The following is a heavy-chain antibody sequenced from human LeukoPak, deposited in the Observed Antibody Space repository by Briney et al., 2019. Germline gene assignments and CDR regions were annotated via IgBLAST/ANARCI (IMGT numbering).Heavy chain of an antibody. D-gene: IGHD6-13*01. V-gene: IGHV1-69*01. J-gene: IGHJ4*02. CDR2: IIPIFGTA. CDR3: ARGLSIAAAGSFDY. Sequence: ASVKVSCKASGGTFSSYAISWVRQAPGQGLEWMGGIIPIFGTANYAQKFQGRVTITADESTSTAYMELSSLRSEDTAVYYCARGLSIAAAGSFDYWGQGTLVTVSS. CDR1: GGTFSSYA.